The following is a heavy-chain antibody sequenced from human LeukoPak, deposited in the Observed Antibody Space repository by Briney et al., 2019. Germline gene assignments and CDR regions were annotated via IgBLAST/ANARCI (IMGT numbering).Heavy chain of an antibody. D-gene: IGHD2-8*01. J-gene: IGHJ4*02. CDR3: ARDPGDCSNGGCYLFDY. Sequence: SQTLSLTCTVSLGSISRAHYSWSWIRHPAGKGPEWIGRIYSSGSTNYNPSLKSRVTISVDTSKNQFSLKLSSVTAADTAVYHCARDPGDCSNGGCYLFDYWGQGTLVTVSS. V-gene: IGHV4-61*02. CDR2: IYSSGST. CDR1: LGSISRAHYS.